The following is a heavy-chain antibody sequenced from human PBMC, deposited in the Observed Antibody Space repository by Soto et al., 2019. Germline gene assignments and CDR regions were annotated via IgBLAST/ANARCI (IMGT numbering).Heavy chain of an antibody. D-gene: IGHD3-22*01. CDR3: ARSTMIVVSPDV. V-gene: IGHV1-69*02. CDR2: IIPILGIA. Sequence: QVQPVQSGAEVKKPGSSVKVSCKASGGTFSSYTISWVRQAPGQGLEWMGRIIPILGIANYAQKFQGRVTITADKSTSTAYMELSSLRSEDTAVYYCARSTMIVVSPDVWGQGTTVTVSS. CDR1: GGTFSSYT. J-gene: IGHJ6*02.